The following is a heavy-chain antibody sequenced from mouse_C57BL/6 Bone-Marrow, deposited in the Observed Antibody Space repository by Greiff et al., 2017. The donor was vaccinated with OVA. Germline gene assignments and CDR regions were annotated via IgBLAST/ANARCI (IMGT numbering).Heavy chain of an antibody. CDR1: GFTFSDYY. Sequence: EVKVEESEGGLVQPGSSMKLSCTASGFTFSDYYMAWVRQVPEKGLEWVANINYDGSSTYYLDSLKSRFIISRDNAKNILYLQMSSLKSEDTATYYCARESLYYYGSRGYFDVWGTGTTVTVSS. J-gene: IGHJ1*03. D-gene: IGHD1-1*01. V-gene: IGHV5-16*01. CDR2: INYDGSST. CDR3: ARESLYYYGSRGYFDV.